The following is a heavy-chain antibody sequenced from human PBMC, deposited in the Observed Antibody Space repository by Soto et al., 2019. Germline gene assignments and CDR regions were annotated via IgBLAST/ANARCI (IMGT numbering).Heavy chain of an antibody. D-gene: IGHD6-19*01. CDR2: IKSKTDGGTT. V-gene: IGHV3-15*07. J-gene: IGHJ4*02. Sequence: PGGSLRLSCAASGFTFSNAWMNWVRQAPGKGLEWVGRIKSKTDGGTTDYAAPVKGRFTISRDDSKNTLYLQVNSLRGEDTAVYYCAKESGVLQWLVRGSFDYWGQGALVTVSS. CDR3: AKESGVLQWLVRGSFDY. CDR1: GFTFSNAW.